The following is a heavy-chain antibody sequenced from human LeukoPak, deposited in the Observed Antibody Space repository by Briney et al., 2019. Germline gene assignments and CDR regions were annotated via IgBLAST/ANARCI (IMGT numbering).Heavy chain of an antibody. CDR1: GYTFTSYG. D-gene: IGHD2-15*01. V-gene: IGHV1-18*01. J-gene: IGHJ4*02. CDR3: ARGRYCSGGSCYLDY. CDR2: ISAYNGNT. Sequence: ASVKVSCKAPGYTFTSYGISWVRQAPGQGLEWMGWISAYNGNTNYAQKLQGRVTMTTDTSTSTAYMELRSLRSDDTAVYYCARGRYCSGGSCYLDYWGQGTLVTVSS.